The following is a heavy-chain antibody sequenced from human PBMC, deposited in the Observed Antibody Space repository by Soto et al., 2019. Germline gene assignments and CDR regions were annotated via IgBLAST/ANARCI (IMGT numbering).Heavy chain of an antibody. D-gene: IGHD5-18*01. J-gene: IGHJ6*02. Sequence: GGSLMLSCAASGFTFSSYAMHWVRQAPGKGLEWVAVISYDGSNKYYADSVKGRFTISRDNFKNTLYLQRNSLRAEDTAVYYCAMGIQLWKDYYYYYGMDVWGQGTTVTVSS. V-gene: IGHV3-30-3*01. CDR3: AMGIQLWKDYYYYYGMDV. CDR1: GFTFSSYA. CDR2: ISYDGSNK.